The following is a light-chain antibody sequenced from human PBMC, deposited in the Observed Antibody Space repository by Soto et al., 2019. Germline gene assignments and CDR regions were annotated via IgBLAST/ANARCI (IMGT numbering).Light chain of an antibody. CDR2: GSN. Sequence: QSVLTQPPSASGTPGQRVTISCSGSSSNIGSNYVYWYQQLPGTAPKLVIYGSNNRPSGVPDRFSGSKSGTSASLAITGLQAEDEADYYCQAYDSSLSAFYVFGTGTKVTVL. CDR3: QAYDSSLSAFYV. V-gene: IGLV1-40*01. CDR1: SSNIGSNY. J-gene: IGLJ1*01.